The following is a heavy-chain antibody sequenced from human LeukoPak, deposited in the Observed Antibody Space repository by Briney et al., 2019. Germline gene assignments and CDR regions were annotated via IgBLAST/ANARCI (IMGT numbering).Heavy chain of an antibody. CDR2: INPSSGIT. CDR3: ARVFYYESSGYYYDY. Sequence: ASVKVSCKASGYTFTSYYMHWVRQAPGQGLEWMGLINPSSGITNYAQKFQGRVTMTRDTSTSTVYMELSSLRSEDTAVYYCARVFYYESSGYYYDYWGQGSLVTVSS. CDR1: GYTFTSYY. V-gene: IGHV1-46*01. D-gene: IGHD3-22*01. J-gene: IGHJ4*02.